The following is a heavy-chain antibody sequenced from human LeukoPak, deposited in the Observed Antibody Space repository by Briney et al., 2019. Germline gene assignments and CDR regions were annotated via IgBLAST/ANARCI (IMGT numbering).Heavy chain of an antibody. J-gene: IGHJ4*02. D-gene: IGHD3-3*01. Sequence: PGGSLRLSCAASGFTFSSYVMHWVRQAPGKGLEWVAVISYDGSNKYYADSVKGRFTISRDNSKNTLYLQMNSLRAEDTAVYYCAKDRITIFGVAGDWGQGTLLTVPS. CDR3: AKDRITIFGVAGD. V-gene: IGHV3-30*18. CDR2: ISYDGSNK. CDR1: GFTFSSYV.